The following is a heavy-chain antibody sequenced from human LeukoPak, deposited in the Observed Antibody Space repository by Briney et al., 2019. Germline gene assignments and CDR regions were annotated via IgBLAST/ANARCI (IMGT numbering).Heavy chain of an antibody. CDR1: GGSIRTNNW. CDR3: ARGRRDWGSYYYHMDV. Sequence: SETLSLTCAVSGGSIRTNNWWTWVRQPPGKGLEWIGEIHHSGSTDYNPSLKSRDTISPDKSKNQFSLTLTSVTAADTAVYYCARGRRDWGSYYYHMDVWGKGTTVTVSS. V-gene: IGHV4-4*02. CDR2: IHHSGST. D-gene: IGHD7-27*01. J-gene: IGHJ6*03.